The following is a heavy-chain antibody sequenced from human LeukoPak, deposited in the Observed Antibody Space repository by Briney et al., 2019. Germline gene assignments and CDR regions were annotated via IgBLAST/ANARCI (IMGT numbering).Heavy chain of an antibody. D-gene: IGHD2-15*01. Sequence: GGSLRLSCAASGFTFGSYGMHWVRQAPGKGLEWVSGINWNGGSTGYADSVKGRFTISRDNAKNSLYLQMNSLRAEDTALYYCARHARSGGSCYAFDYWGQGTLVTVSS. CDR3: ARHARSGGSCYAFDY. J-gene: IGHJ4*02. CDR2: INWNGGST. CDR1: GFTFGSYG. V-gene: IGHV3-20*04.